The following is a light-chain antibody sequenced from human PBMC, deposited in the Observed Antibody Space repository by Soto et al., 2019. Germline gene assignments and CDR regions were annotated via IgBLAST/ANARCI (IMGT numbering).Light chain of an antibody. J-gene: IGLJ2*01. V-gene: IGLV2-23*01. CDR1: SSDVGSYNL. Sequence: QSALTQPASVSGSPGQSITISCTGTSSDVGSYNLVSWYQQHPGKAPKLMIYEGSKRPSGVSNRFSGSKSGNTASLTISGLQAEDEEDDYCCSYAGSSTSVVFGGGTKLTVL. CDR2: EGS. CDR3: CSYAGSSTSVV.